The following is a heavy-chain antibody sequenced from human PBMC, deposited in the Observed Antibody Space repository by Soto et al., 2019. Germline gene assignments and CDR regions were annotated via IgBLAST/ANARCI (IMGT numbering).Heavy chain of an antibody. Sequence: QLQLQESGSGLVKPSQTLSLTCAVSGGSISSGGYSWSWIRQPPGKGLEWIGYIYLSGSTFYNPSLKSRVTISLDRSKNQFSLKLSSVTAADTAVYFCARDRNYYGMDVWGQVTTVTVSS. CDR3: ARDRNYYGMDV. CDR1: GGSISSGGYS. CDR2: IYLSGST. J-gene: IGHJ6*02. V-gene: IGHV4-30-2*01.